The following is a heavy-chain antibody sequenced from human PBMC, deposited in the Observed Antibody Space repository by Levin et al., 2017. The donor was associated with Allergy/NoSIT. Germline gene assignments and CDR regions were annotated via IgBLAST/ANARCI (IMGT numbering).Heavy chain of an antibody. D-gene: IGHD3-10*01. J-gene: IGHJ4*02. CDR1: GFTFSSYD. CDR3: AKGAGGSGRY. Sequence: SGGSLRLSCAASGFTFSSYDMNWVRQAPGKGLEWVSAISGSGGTTYYADSVKGRFAISRDNSKNTLYLQMINLRGEDAAVYYCAKGAGGSGRYWGQGTLVTVSS. CDR2: ISGSGGTT. V-gene: IGHV3-23*01.